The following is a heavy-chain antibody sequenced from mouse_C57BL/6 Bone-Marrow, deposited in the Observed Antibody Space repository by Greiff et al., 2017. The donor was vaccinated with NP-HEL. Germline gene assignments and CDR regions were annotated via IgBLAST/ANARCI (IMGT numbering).Heavy chain of an antibody. CDR2: IRNKANGYTT. CDR3: ATRHDYYEYYAMGD. Sequence: EVKLVESGGGLVQPGGSLSLSCAASGFTFTDYYMSWVRQPPGKALEWLGFIRNKANGYTTDASASVKGRFTISRDNSQSILYLQMLALRAEDSAAYYCATRHDYYEYYAMGDWGKATSVTVAS. CDR1: GFTFTDYY. V-gene: IGHV7-3*01. D-gene: IGHD1-1*01. J-gene: IGHJ4*01.